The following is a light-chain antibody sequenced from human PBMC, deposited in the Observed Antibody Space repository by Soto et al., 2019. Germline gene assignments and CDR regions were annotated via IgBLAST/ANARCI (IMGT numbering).Light chain of an antibody. Sequence: QSVLTQPPSVSGAPGQRVTISCTGSSANIGAGYDVHWYQQLPGTAPKLLVHGNSNRPSGVPDRFSGSKSGTSASLAITGLQADDEADYYCQSYDSSLSAYVFGTGTKVTVL. CDR3: QSYDSSLSAYV. V-gene: IGLV1-40*01. CDR2: GNS. CDR1: SANIGAGYD. J-gene: IGLJ1*01.